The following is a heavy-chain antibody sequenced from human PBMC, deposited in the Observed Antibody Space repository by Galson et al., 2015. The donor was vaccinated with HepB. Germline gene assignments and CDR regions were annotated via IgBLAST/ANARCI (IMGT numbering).Heavy chain of an antibody. Sequence: SVKVSCKASGYTFTRYAMNWVRQAPGQGLEWMGWINTNTGNPTYAQGFTGRFVFSLDTSVSTAYLQISSLKAEDTAVYYCARDFRRHIAAAGYWGQGTLVTVSS. D-gene: IGHD6-13*01. CDR2: INTNTGNP. CDR3: ARDFRRHIAAAGY. V-gene: IGHV7-4-1*02. CDR1: GYTFTRYA. J-gene: IGHJ4*02.